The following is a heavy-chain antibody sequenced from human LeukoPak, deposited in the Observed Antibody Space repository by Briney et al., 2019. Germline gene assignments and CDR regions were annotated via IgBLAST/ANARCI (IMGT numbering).Heavy chain of an antibody. CDR1: GYTFTGYY. V-gene: IGHV1-2*02. D-gene: IGHD6-13*01. J-gene: IGHJ4*02. Sequence: ASVKVSCKASGYTFTGYYMHWVRQAPGQGLEWMGWINPNSGGTNYAQKFQGRVTMTRDTSISTAYMELSRLRSDDTAVYYCATGGLSAAAGTLGDYWGQGTLVTVSS. CDR3: ATGGLSAAAGTLGDY. CDR2: INPNSGGT.